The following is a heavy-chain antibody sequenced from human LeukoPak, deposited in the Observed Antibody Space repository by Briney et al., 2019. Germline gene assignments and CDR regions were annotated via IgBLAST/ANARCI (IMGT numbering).Heavy chain of an antibody. J-gene: IGHJ5*02. CDR3: ARTGYCSGDACYPGWFDP. CDR2: IYYSGST. D-gene: IGHD2-15*01. Sequence: SETLSLACTVSGGSVSSVSYYWSWIRQPPGKGLEWIGYIYYSGSTNYNLSLKSRLTISVDTSNNQFSLKLSSVTAADTAVYYCARTGYCSGDACYPGWFDPWGQGTLVTVSS. V-gene: IGHV4-61*01. CDR1: GGSVSSVSYY.